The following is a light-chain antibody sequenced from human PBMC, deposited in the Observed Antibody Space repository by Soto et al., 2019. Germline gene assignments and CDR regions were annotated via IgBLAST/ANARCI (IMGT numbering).Light chain of an antibody. CDR2: DVT. J-gene: IGLJ1*01. CDR3: SSYTISGNDV. V-gene: IGLV2-14*01. Sequence: QSALPQPASVSGSPGQSITISCTGTSSDFGTYNSVSWYQQHPGKAPKVMIYDVTNRPSGVSRRYSGSKSGNTASLTISGLQAEDEADYYRSSYTISGNDVFGTGTTVTVL. CDR1: SSDFGTYNS.